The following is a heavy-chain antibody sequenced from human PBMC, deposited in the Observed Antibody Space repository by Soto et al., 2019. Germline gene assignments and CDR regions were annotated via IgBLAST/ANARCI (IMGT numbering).Heavy chain of an antibody. CDR1: GFTFSTYS. CDR3: AKCMQAYWNYDAHHI. D-gene: IGHD1-7*01. CDR2: ITASGGIT. Sequence: GGSLRLSFAAFGFTFSTYSITWFRQLPGKGLEWVAHITASGGITYYADSVKGRFTISRDTSRNILYLQMNSLRAEDTALYYCAKCMQAYWNYDAHHIWGQGTMVTVSS. V-gene: IGHV3-23*01. J-gene: IGHJ3*02.